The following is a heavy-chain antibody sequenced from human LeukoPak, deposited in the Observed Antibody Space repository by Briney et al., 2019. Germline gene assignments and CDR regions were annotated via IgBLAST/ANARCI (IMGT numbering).Heavy chain of an antibody. CDR2: ISYDGSNK. V-gene: IGHV3-30-3*01. J-gene: IGHJ4*02. D-gene: IGHD3-22*01. CDR1: GFTFSKYC. CDR3: ARDYDSSGYAFGY. Sequence: GFLRLSCAASGFTFSKYCMQWVRQGPGKGLEWVAVISYDGSNKYYADSVRGRFTISRDNSKNTLYLQMNGLRAEDTAVYYCARDYDSSGYAFGYWGQGTLVTVSS.